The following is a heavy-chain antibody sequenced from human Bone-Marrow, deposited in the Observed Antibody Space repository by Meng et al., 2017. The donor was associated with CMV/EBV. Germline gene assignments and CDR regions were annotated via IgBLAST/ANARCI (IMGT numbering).Heavy chain of an antibody. J-gene: IGHJ6*01. D-gene: IGHD2-2*01. CDR3: ARLTIPHGMDV. V-gene: IGHV4-59*08. CDR1: GGSISSYY. CDR2: IYYSGST. Sequence: LRLSCTVSGGSISSYYWSWIRQPPGKGLEWIGYIYYSGSTYYSPSLKRRVTISVDTSKNQFSLKLSSMTAADTAVYYCARLTIPHGMDVWGQGTTVTGSS.